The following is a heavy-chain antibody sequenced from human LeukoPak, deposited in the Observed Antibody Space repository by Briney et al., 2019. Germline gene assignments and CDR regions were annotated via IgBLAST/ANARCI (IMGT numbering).Heavy chain of an antibody. D-gene: IGHD5-18*01. CDR3: ARIGDVRRYSYGFSDY. J-gene: IGHJ4*02. CDR1: GFTFSSYS. CDR2: ISSSSSTI. V-gene: IGHV3-48*01. Sequence: GGSLRLSCAASGFTFSSYSMNWVRQAPGKGLEWVSYISSSSSTIYYADSVKGRFTISRDNAKNSLYLQMNSLRAEDTAVYYCARIGDVRRYSYGFSDYWGQGTLVTVSS.